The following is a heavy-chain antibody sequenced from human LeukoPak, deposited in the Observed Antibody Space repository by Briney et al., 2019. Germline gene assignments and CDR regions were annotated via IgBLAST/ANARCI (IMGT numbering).Heavy chain of an antibody. J-gene: IGHJ3*01. Sequence: GGSLRLSCAASGFIFSNYEMHWVRQAPGKGLEWVSYIRYSGSTIYYADSVKGRFSISRDNAKNSLYLQLNSLRAEDRAVYYCAREGSGTYPFVFVFWGQGTMVTVSS. D-gene: IGHD1-26*01. CDR3: AREGSGTYPFVFVF. V-gene: IGHV3-48*03. CDR1: GFIFSNYE. CDR2: IRYSGSTI.